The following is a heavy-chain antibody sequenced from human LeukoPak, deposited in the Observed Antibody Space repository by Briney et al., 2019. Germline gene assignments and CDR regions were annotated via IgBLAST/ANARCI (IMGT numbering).Heavy chain of an antibody. CDR1: GGSITTYY. CDR2: ILISGNT. J-gene: IGHJ3*01. CDR3: AIGRPRNATRLDDGYDF. V-gene: IGHV4-4*07. Sequence: SETLSLTCTVSGGSITTYYWSWIRQPAGKGLEWVGRILISGNTNYNPSLERRVTISADTPKNQFSLKLNSVTAADTAVYYCAIGRPRNATRLDDGYDFWGQGTKVTVSS. D-gene: IGHD1-1*01.